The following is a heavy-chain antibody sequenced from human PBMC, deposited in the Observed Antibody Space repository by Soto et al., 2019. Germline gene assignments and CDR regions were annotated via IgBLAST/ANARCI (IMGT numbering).Heavy chain of an antibody. D-gene: IGHD3-22*01. J-gene: IGHJ4*02. CDR2: ISWDGGST. CDR1: GFTYSSYW. CDR3: AKAHYYDSSGSIDY. V-gene: IGHV3-43*01. Sequence: PGGSLRLSSAASGFTYSSYWMLWVRQAPGKGLVWVSLISWDGGSTYYAGSVKGRFTISRDNSKNSLYLQMNSLRTEDTALYYCAKAHYYDSSGSIDYWGQGT.